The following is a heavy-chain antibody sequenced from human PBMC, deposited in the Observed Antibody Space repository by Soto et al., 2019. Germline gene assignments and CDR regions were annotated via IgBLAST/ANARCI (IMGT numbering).Heavy chain of an antibody. CDR1: GFTFSSYA. CDR3: AKAGLVVPAAMPIKLSDY. CDR2: ISGSGGST. V-gene: IGHV3-23*01. D-gene: IGHD2-2*01. Sequence: PGGSLRLSCAASGFTFSSYAMSWVRQAPGKGLEWVSAISGSGGSTYYADSVKGRFTISRDNSKNTLYLQMNSLRAEDTAVYYCAKAGLVVPAAMPIKLSDYWGQGTSVIVSS. J-gene: IGHJ4*02.